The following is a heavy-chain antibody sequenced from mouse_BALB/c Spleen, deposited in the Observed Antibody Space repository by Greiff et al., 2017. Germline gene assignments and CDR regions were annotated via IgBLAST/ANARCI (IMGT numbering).Heavy chain of an antibody. CDR2: INPYNDGT. D-gene: IGHD2-2*01. J-gene: IGHJ3*01. CDR1: GYTFTSYV. Sequence: EVKVVESGPELVKPGASVKMSCKASGYTFTSYVMHWVKQKPGQGLEWIGYINPYNDGTKYNEKFKGKATLTSDKSSSTAYMELSSLTSEDSAVYYCARWEGYPGFAYWGQGTLVTVSA. CDR3: ARWEGYPGFAY. V-gene: IGHV1-14*01.